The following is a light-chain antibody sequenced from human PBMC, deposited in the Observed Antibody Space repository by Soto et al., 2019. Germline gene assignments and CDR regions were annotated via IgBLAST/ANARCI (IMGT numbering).Light chain of an antibody. CDR1: QSISSNY. Sequence: IVLTQSPGPLSLSPGERATLSCRASQSISSNYLAWYQHKPGQAPRLLIYDASSKATGTPDRFSGSGSGTDFTLTISRLEPEDFAVYYCQQYGSSPETFGQGTKVDIK. V-gene: IGKV3-20*01. CDR2: DAS. J-gene: IGKJ1*01. CDR3: QQYGSSPET.